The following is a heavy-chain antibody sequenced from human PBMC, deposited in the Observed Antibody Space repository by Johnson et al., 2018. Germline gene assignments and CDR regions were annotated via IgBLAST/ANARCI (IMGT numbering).Heavy chain of an antibody. D-gene: IGHD1-1*01. V-gene: IGHV3-13*01. CDR2: IGSAGDT. CDR3: TRSQLGISALDI. CDR1: GFTFSYYD. Sequence: VQLVESGGGFVQPGGSLRLSCAASGFTFSYYDMHWVRQVTGKGLEWVSSIGSAGDTYYPVSVKGRFTTSKENAETSLYLQMHSLRTEDTAVYYCTRSQLGISALDIWGQGTMVTVSS. J-gene: IGHJ3*02.